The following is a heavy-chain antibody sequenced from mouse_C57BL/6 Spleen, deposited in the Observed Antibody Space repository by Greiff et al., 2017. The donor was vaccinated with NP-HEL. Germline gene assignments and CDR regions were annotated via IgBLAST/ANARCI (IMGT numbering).Heavy chain of an antibody. D-gene: IGHD1-1*01. CDR1: GYSITSGYY. CDR2: ISYDGSN. J-gene: IGHJ1*03. V-gene: IGHV3-6*01. CDR3: ARRGGSRYWYFDV. Sequence: EVKLEESGPGLVKPSQSLSLTCSVTGYSITSGYYWNWIRQFPGNKLEWMGYISYDGSNNYNPSLKNRISITRDTSKNQFFLKLNSVTTEDTATYYCARRGGSRYWYFDVWGTGTTVTVSS.